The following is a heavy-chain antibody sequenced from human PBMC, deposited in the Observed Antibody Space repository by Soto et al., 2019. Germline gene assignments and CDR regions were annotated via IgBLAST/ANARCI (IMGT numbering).Heavy chain of an antibody. Sequence: QVQLVQSGAEVKKPGASVKVSCKASGYTFTSYGISWVRQAPGQGLEWMGWISAYNGDTNYAQKLQGSVTMTTDTPTSTAYMKLRSLRSDDTAVYYCATRARKYYYDSSGPKIGMDVWGQGTTVTVSS. CDR2: ISAYNGDT. D-gene: IGHD3-22*01. CDR1: GYTFTSYG. V-gene: IGHV1-18*01. CDR3: ATRARKYYYDSSGPKIGMDV. J-gene: IGHJ6*02.